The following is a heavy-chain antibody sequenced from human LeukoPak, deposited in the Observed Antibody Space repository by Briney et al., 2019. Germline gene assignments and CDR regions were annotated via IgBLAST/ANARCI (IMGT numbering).Heavy chain of an antibody. V-gene: IGHV3-23*03. CDR2: IYSGGST. CDR3: AKSTSSGYYPPFDY. D-gene: IGHD3-22*01. Sequence: PGGSLRLSCAASGFSFSTYAMSWVRQAPGKGLEWVSVIYSGGSTYYADSVKGRFTISRDNSKNTLYLQMNSLRAEDTAVYYCAKSTSSGYYPPFDYWGQGTLVTVSS. CDR1: GFSFSTYA. J-gene: IGHJ4*02.